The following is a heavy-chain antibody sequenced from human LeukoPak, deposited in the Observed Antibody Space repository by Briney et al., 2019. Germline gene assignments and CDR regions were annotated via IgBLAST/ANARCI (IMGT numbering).Heavy chain of an antibody. Sequence: GASVKVSCTASGYTFTNYAMNWVRQAPGQGLEWMGWINTDTGNPTYAQGFTRRLVFSLDTSASTAYPQISSLKAEDTAVYYCARTLFGDQYQLLHNWFDPWGQGTLVTVSS. V-gene: IGHV7-4-1*02. CDR2: INTDTGNP. J-gene: IGHJ5*02. CDR1: GYTFTNYA. D-gene: IGHD2-2*01. CDR3: ARTLFGDQYQLLHNWFDP.